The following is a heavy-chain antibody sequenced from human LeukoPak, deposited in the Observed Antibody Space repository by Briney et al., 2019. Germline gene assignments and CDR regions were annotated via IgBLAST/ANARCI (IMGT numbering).Heavy chain of an antibody. D-gene: IGHD5-12*01. Sequence: GGSLTLSCAASGFTLSSYGMHWVRQAPGKGLEWVAVIWYDGSNKYYADSVKGRFTISRDNSKNTVYLQMNSLRAEDTAVYYCAREGSGYSDYDPDYWGQGTLVTVSS. CDR1: GFTLSSYG. V-gene: IGHV3-33*01. CDR2: IWYDGSNK. J-gene: IGHJ4*02. CDR3: AREGSGYSDYDPDY.